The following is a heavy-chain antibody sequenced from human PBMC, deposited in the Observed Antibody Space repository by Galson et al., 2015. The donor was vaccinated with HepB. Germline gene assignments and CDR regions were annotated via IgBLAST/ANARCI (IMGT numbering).Heavy chain of an antibody. CDR3: ARGAYDSSGCDY. Sequence: SVKVPCKASGYTFTSYAMHWVRQAPGQRLEWMGWINAGNGNTKYSQKFQGRVTITRDTSASTAYMELSSLRSEDTAVYYCARGAYDSSGCDYWGQGTLVTVSS. CDR1: GYTFTSYA. J-gene: IGHJ4*02. D-gene: IGHD3-22*01. CDR2: INAGNGNT. V-gene: IGHV1-3*01.